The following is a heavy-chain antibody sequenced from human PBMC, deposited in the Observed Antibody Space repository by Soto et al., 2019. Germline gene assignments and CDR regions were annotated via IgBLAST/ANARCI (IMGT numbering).Heavy chain of an antibody. CDR2: ISSSGSTI. Sequence: GGSLRLSCAASGFTFSSYEMNWVRQAPGKGLEWVSYISSSGSTIYYADSVKGRFTISRDNAKNSLYLQMNSLRAEDTAVYYCARSYYGTSLDYWGQGTLVTVSS. CDR3: ARSYYGTSLDY. CDR1: GFTFSSYE. D-gene: IGHD3-10*01. V-gene: IGHV3-48*03. J-gene: IGHJ4*02.